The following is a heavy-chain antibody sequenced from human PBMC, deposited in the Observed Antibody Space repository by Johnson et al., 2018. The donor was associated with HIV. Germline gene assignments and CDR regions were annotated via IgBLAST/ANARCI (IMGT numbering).Heavy chain of an antibody. J-gene: IGHJ3*02. CDR3: ARAVARGQWLADGYI. V-gene: IGHV3-23*04. Sequence: VQLVESGGGLVQPGGSLRLSCAASGFTFSSYAMSWVRQAPGKGLEWVSAISGSGGSTYYAESVTGRFTVSIDNSKNTLYLQMNSLRHNDTDVYYFARAVARGQWLADGYIWGQGTTVTVSS. CDR1: GFTFSSYA. D-gene: IGHD6-19*01. CDR2: ISGSGGST.